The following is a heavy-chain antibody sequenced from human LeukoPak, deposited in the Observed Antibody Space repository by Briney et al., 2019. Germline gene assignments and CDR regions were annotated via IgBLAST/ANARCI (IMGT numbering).Heavy chain of an antibody. CDR1: GFTFSSYW. Sequence: GGSLRLSCAASGFTFSSYWMSWVRQAPGKGLEWVANIKQDGSEESYLDSVKGRFTISRDNAKNSLYLQMNSLRAEDTAVYYCAVDVMATATFDYWGQGTLVTVSS. D-gene: IGHD5-24*01. V-gene: IGHV3-7*01. J-gene: IGHJ4*02. CDR2: IKQDGSEE. CDR3: AVDVMATATFDY.